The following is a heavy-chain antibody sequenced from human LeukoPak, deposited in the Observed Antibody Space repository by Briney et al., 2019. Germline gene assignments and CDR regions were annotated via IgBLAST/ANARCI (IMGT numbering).Heavy chain of an antibody. J-gene: IGHJ4*02. CDR3: ARVGYCGGDCYSELDY. Sequence: ASVKVSCKASGYTFTSYAMHWVRQAPGQRLEWMGWINAGNGNTKYSQKFQGRVTITRDTSASTAYMELSSLRSEDTAVYYCARVGYCGGDCYSELDYWGQGTLVTVSS. V-gene: IGHV1-3*01. CDR1: GYTFTSYA. D-gene: IGHD2-21*02. CDR2: INAGNGNT.